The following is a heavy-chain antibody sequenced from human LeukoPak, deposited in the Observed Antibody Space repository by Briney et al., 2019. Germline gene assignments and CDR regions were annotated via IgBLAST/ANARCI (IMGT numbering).Heavy chain of an antibody. J-gene: IGHJ6*02. D-gene: IGHD5-24*01. Sequence: ASVKVSCKASGYTFTSYAMNWVRQAPGQGLEWMGWINTNTGDPTYAQGFTGRFVFSLDTSVSTAYLQISSLKAEDTAVYYCAREDPPLGWLQSYHYYGMDVWGQGTTVTVSS. CDR3: AREDPPLGWLQSYHYYGMDV. V-gene: IGHV7-4-1*02. CDR2: INTNTGDP. CDR1: GYTFTSYA.